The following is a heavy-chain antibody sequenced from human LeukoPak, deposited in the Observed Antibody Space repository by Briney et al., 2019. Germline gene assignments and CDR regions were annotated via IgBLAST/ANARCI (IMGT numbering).Heavy chain of an antibody. CDR2: IYPSDSDT. V-gene: IGHV5-51*01. D-gene: IGHD5-18*01. Sequence: GESLKISCKGSGYTFGTYWIAWVRQMPGKGLEWMGIIYPSDSDTRYSPSFQGQVTISADKPISTAYLQWSSLKASDTAMYYCARQFLDTAMALDYWGQGTLVTVSS. J-gene: IGHJ4*02. CDR1: GYTFGTYW. CDR3: ARQFLDTAMALDY.